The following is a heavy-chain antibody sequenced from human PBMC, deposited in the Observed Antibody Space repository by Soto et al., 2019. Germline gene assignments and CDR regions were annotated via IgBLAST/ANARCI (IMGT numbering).Heavy chain of an antibody. D-gene: IGHD5-18*01. J-gene: IGHJ4*02. Sequence: PGGSLRLSCAASGFTFSSYEMNWVRQAPGEGLEWVSYISSSGSTIYYADSVKGRFTISRDNAKNSLYLQMNSLRAEDTAVYYCARGNTAMVSFDYWGQGTLVTVSS. CDR1: GFTFSSYE. CDR2: ISSSGSTI. CDR3: ARGNTAMVSFDY. V-gene: IGHV3-48*03.